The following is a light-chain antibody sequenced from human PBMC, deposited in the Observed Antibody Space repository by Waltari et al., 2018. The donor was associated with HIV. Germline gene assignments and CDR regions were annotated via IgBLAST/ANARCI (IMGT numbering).Light chain of an antibody. CDR2: DCN. Sequence: QSALTQPRSVSGSPGQSVAISCTGTSSDVGGYNYVSWSQQLPGKAPNLMLSDCNKRPSGVPDRFSGSKSGNTASLTISGLQAEDEADYYCCSYACDSVVFGGGTKLTVL. V-gene: IGLV2-11*01. J-gene: IGLJ2*01. CDR3: CSYACDSVV. CDR1: SSDVGGYNY.